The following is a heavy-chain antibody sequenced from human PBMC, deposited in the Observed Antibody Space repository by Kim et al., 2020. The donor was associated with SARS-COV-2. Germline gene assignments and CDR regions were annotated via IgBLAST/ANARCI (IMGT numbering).Heavy chain of an antibody. CDR3: ARALAGHDAFDI. CDR1: GGTFSSYA. Sequence: SVKVSCKASGGTFSSYAISWVRQAPGQGLEWMGGIIPIFGTANYAQKFQGRLTITADESTSTAYMELSSLRSEDTAVYYCARALAGHDAFDIWGQGTMVTVSS. V-gene: IGHV1-69*13. D-gene: IGHD3-3*02. J-gene: IGHJ3*02. CDR2: IIPIFGTA.